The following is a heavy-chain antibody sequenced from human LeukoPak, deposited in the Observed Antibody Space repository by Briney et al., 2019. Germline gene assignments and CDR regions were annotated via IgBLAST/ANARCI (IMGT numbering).Heavy chain of an antibody. D-gene: IGHD2-2*01. CDR3: AKSRWDIVVVPAASYFDY. J-gene: IGHJ4*02. V-gene: IGHV3-30*18. CDR2: ISYDGSNK. Sequence: PGGSLRLSCAASGFTFSSYGMHWVRQAPGKGLEWVAVISYDGSNKYYADSVKGRFTISRDNSKNTLYLQMNSLRAEDTAVYYCAKSRWDIVVVPAASYFDYWSQGTLVTVSS. CDR1: GFTFSSYG.